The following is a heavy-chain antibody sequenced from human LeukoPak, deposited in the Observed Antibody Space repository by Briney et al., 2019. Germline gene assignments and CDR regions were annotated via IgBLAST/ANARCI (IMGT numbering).Heavy chain of an antibody. CDR3: ARDLLERSSWYSYWYFDL. Sequence: SETLSLTCTVSGGSISSYYWSWIRQPPGEGLEWIGYIYYSGSTNYNPSLKSRVTISVDTSKNQFSLKLSSVTAADTAVYYCARDLLERSSWYSYWYFDLWGRGTLVTVSS. J-gene: IGHJ2*01. D-gene: IGHD6-13*01. CDR1: GGSISSYY. V-gene: IGHV4-59*01. CDR2: IYYSGST.